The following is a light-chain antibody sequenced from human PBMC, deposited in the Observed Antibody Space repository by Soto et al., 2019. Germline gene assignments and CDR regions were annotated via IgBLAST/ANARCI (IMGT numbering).Light chain of an antibody. CDR2: EVS. CDR3: SSYTSSSTPYV. CDR1: SSGVGGYNY. Sequence: QSALTQPASVSGSPGQSITISCTGTSSGVGGYNYVSWYQQHPGKAPKLMIYEVSNRPSGVSNRFSGSKSGNTASLTISGLQAEDEADYYCSSYTSSSTPYVFGTGTKVTVL. V-gene: IGLV2-14*01. J-gene: IGLJ1*01.